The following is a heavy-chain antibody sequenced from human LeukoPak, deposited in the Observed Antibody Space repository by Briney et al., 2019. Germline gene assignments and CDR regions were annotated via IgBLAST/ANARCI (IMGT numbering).Heavy chain of an antibody. D-gene: IGHD6-25*01. Sequence: GGSLRVSCAASGFTFSGSWMSWVRQAPGKGLEWVANIKQDGSEKFYVDSVKGRFTISRDNAKNSLYLQMNSLRVEDTAVYYCARDPSAGSESWGQGTLVTVSS. CDR3: ARDPSAGSES. CDR2: IKQDGSEK. CDR1: GFTFSGSW. J-gene: IGHJ4*02. V-gene: IGHV3-7*01.